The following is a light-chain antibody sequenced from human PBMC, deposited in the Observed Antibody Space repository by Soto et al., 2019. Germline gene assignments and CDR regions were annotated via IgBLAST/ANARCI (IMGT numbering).Light chain of an antibody. CDR3: QQTYSTPWT. CDR2: DAS. J-gene: IGKJ1*01. Sequence: IKLTQSPSSLSASVGDRGTISCRASQNIDSYLNWYKQRPGKAPKLLIHDASSLQSGVPSRFSGSGSGTDFALTISSLKPEDFATIYCQQTYSTPWTFGQGTKVDIK. V-gene: IGKV1-39*01. CDR1: QNIDSY.